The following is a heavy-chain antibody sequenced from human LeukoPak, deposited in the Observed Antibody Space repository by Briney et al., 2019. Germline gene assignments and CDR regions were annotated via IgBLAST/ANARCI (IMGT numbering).Heavy chain of an antibody. D-gene: IGHD3-16*01. J-gene: IGHJ1*01. CDR1: GLTFSSHG. V-gene: IGHV3-23*01. CDR2: ISPSGGIT. CDR3: AKDDDWGRYKH. Sequence: GGSLRLSCAASGLTFSSHGMNWVRQAPGKGLEWVSGISPSGGITYYTDSVKGRFTISRDNSKNTQSLQMNSLRAEDTAVYYCAKDDDWGRYKHWGQGTLVTVSS.